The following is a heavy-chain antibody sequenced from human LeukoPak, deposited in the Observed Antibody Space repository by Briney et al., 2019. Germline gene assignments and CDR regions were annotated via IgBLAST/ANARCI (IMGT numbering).Heavy chain of an antibody. CDR2: IYHSGST. D-gene: IGHD5-12*01. Sequence: SETLSLTCTVSGYSISSGYYWGWIRQPPGKGLEWIGSIYHSGSTYYNPSLKSRVTISVDTSKNQFSLKLSSVTAADTAVYYCARDGYSGNDGLWGQGSLVTVSS. V-gene: IGHV4-38-2*02. CDR1: GYSISSGYY. J-gene: IGHJ4*02. CDR3: ARDGYSGNDGL.